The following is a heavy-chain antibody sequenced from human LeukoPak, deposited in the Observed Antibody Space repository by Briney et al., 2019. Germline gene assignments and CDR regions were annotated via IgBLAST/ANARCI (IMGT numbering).Heavy chain of an antibody. D-gene: IGHD6-19*01. Sequence: SETLSLTCTVSGGSVSGYYWSWIRQPPGKGLEWIGYIYYSGSTDYNPSLKSRVTISSDTSKNQFSLKLSSVTAADTAVYYCARRGYSSGHYYLDYWGQGTLVAVSS. V-gene: IGHV4-59*08. CDR3: ARRGYSSGHYYLDY. J-gene: IGHJ4*02. CDR2: IYYSGST. CDR1: GGSVSGYY.